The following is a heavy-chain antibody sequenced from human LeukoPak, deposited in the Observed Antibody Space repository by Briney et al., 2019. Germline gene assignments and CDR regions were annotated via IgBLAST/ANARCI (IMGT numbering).Heavy chain of an antibody. CDR1: GGSFSGYY. J-gene: IGHJ4*02. V-gene: IGHV3-23*01. D-gene: IGHD5-18*01. CDR2: LSASGFNT. Sequence: TSETLSLTCAVYGGSFSGYYWSWIRQPPGKGLEWVSALSASGFNTYYADSVKGRFTISRDNFKSMLYLQMNSLRAEDTAVYYCAQISVDTSRNRWSDFDSWGRGILVTVSS. CDR3: AQISVDTSRNRWSDFDS.